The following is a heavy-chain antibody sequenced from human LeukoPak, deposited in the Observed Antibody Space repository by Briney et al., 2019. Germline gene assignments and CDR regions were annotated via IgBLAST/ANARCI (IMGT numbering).Heavy chain of an antibody. CDR3: AKAVVPAAILFVGLDY. CDR1: GFTFSSYA. J-gene: IGHJ4*02. V-gene: IGHV3-23*01. Sequence: PGGSLRLSCAASGFTFSSYAMSWVRQAPGKGLEWVSAISGSGGSTYYADSVKGRFTISRDNSKNTLYLQMNSLRAEDTAVYYCAKAVVPAAILFVGLDYWGQGTLVTVSS. D-gene: IGHD2-2*01. CDR2: ISGSGGST.